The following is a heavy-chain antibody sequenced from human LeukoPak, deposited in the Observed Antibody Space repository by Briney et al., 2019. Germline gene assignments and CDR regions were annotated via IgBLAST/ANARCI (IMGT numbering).Heavy chain of an antibody. J-gene: IGHJ4*02. CDR3: ARQEVRAVIITLDY. D-gene: IGHD3-10*01. CDR2: IYYSGST. V-gene: IGHV4-39*01. CDR1: GGSISSSSYY. Sequence: SETLSLTCTVSGGSISSSSYYWGWIRQPPGKGLEWMGSIYYSGSTYYNPSLKSRVTISLDTSTNQFSLKLSSVTAADTAVYYCARQEVRAVIITLDYWGQGTLVTVSS.